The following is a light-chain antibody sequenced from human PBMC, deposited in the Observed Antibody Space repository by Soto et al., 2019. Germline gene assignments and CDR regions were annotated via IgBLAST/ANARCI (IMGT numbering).Light chain of an antibody. Sequence: DIVMTQSPLSLPVTPGEPASISCRTSQSLLYSNGYNYVDWFVQKPGQSPQLLIYLSSNRASGVPDRFSGSGSGTDFTLKIRKGEAEDVGVYYCMQPPYTPLTFGQGTKVEIK. CDR1: QSLLYSNGYNY. J-gene: IGKJ1*01. CDR3: MQPPYTPLT. CDR2: LSS. V-gene: IGKV2-28*01.